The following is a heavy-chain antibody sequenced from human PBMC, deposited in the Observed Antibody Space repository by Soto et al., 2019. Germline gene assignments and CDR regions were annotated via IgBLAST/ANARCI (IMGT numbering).Heavy chain of an antibody. D-gene: IGHD3-22*01. V-gene: IGHV3-48*03. J-gene: IGHJ4*02. CDR2: ISMSGSTT. CDR3: ARVYDSSGYYYVFGY. CDR1: GFTFRSYE. Sequence: ESGGGLVQSGGSLRLSCAASGFTFRSYEMNWVRQAPGKGLEWVSYISMSGSTTYYADSVKGRFTISRDNAKNSLYLQMNSLRAEDTAVYYCARVYDSSGYYYVFGYWGQGALVTVSS.